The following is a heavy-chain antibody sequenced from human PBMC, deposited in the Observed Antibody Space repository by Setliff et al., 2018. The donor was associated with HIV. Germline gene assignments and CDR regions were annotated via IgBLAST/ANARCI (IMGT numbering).Heavy chain of an antibody. CDR1: GLSLSTSGVG. CDR3: AHKSIQLWSYDAFDI. V-gene: IGHV2-5*02. CDR2: IYWDDDK. D-gene: IGHD5-18*01. J-gene: IGHJ3*02. Sequence: SGPTLVNPTQTLTPTCTFSGLSLSTSGVGVGWIRQPPGKALEWLALIYWDDDKRYSPSLGSRLTITKDTSKNQVVLTMTNMDPVDTATYYCAHKSIQLWSYDAFDIWGQGTMVTVSS.